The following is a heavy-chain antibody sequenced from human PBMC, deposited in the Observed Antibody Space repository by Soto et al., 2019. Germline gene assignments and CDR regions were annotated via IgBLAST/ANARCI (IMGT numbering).Heavy chain of an antibody. V-gene: IGHV1-69*12. J-gene: IGHJ6*02. CDR2: IIPIFGTA. Sequence: QVQLVQSGAEVKKPGSSVKVSCKASGSTFSSYAISWVRQAPGQRLEWMGGIIPIFGTANYAQKFQGRVTITADEFTSTAYMELSSLRSEDTAVYYCAREVDYYYGMDVWGQGTTVTVSS. CDR3: AREVDYYYGMDV. D-gene: IGHD2-15*01. CDR1: GSTFSSYA.